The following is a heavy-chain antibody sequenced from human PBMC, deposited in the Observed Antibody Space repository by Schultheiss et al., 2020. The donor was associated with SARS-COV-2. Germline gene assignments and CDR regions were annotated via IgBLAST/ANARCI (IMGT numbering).Heavy chain of an antibody. Sequence: GGSLRLSCAASGFTFSSYGMHWVRQAPGKGLEWVAVISYDGSNKYYADSVKGRFTISRDNSKNTLYLQMNSLRAEDTAVYYCAIFTVTSGHWGQGTLVTVSS. CDR2: ISYDGSNK. CDR3: AIFTVTSGH. J-gene: IGHJ4*02. V-gene: IGHV3-30*03. CDR1: GFTFSSYG. D-gene: IGHD4-17*01.